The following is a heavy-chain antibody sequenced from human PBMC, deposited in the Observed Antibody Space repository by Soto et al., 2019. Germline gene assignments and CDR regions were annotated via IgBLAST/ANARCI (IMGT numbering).Heavy chain of an antibody. CDR2: INPNGGGT. J-gene: IGHJ6*02. Sequence: GASVKVSCKASGYTFTGYYMHWVRQAPGQGLEWMGWINPNGGGTNYAQKFQGWVTMTRDTSISTAYMELSRLRSDDTAVYYCARDSSIRLGYCTNGVCYTDYYGMDVWGQGTTVTVSS. CDR3: ARDSSIRLGYCTNGVCYTDYYGMDV. CDR1: GYTFTGYY. V-gene: IGHV1-2*04. D-gene: IGHD2-8*01.